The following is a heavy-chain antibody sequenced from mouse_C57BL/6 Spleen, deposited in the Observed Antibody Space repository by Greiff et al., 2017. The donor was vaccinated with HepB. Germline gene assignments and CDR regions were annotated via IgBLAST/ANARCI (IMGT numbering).Heavy chain of an antibody. CDR1: GYTFTSYT. CDR3: ANSYDGYYGFAY. V-gene: IGHV1-4*01. Sequence: QVQLQQSGAELARPGASVKMSCKASGYTFTSYTMHWVKQRPGQGLEWIGYINPSSGYTKYNQKFKDKATLTADKSSSTAYMQLSSLTSEDSAVYYCANSYDGYYGFAYWGQGTLVTVSA. J-gene: IGHJ3*01. D-gene: IGHD2-3*01. CDR2: INPSSGYT.